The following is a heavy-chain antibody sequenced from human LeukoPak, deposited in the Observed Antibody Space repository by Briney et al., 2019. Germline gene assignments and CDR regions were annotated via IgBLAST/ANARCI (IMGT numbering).Heavy chain of an antibody. J-gene: IGHJ5*02. CDR2: INPNSGGT. CDR3: ARIVPAAREYNWFDP. D-gene: IGHD2-2*01. V-gene: IGHV1-2*02. CDR1: GYTFTGYY. Sequence: ASVKVSCKASGYTFTGYYMHWVRQAPGQGLEWMGWINPNSGGTNYAQKFQGRVTITTDESTSTAYMELSSLRSEDTAVYYCARIVPAAREYNWFDPWGQGTQVTVSS.